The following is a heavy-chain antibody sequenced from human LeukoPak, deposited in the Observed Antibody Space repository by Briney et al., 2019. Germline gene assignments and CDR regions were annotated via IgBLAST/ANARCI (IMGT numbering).Heavy chain of an antibody. CDR3: AAPRGIAASFDY. J-gene: IGHJ4*02. CDR1: GGSISSGGYS. CDR2: IYHSGST. Sequence: SETLSLTCAVSGGSISSGGYSWSWIRQPPGKGLEWIGYIYHSGSTYYNPSLKSRVTISVDRSKNQFSLKLSSVTAADTAVYYCAAPRGIAASFDYWGQGTLVTVSS. V-gene: IGHV4-30-2*01. D-gene: IGHD6-13*01.